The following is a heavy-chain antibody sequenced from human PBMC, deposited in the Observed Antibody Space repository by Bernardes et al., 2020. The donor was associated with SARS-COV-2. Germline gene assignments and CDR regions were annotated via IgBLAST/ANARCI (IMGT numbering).Heavy chain of an antibody. CDR1: GFSVSTNY. D-gene: IGHD3-10*01. J-gene: IGHJ4*02. V-gene: IGHV3-66*01. Sequence: GGSLRLSCAASGFSVSTNYTSWVRQAPGKGLEWVLVIHSGGDTLYADSVKGRFTISRDIPKNTLYLQMNSLRAEDTAVYYCARDHPTVLGSCFFDYWGPGTLVTVSS. CDR2: IHSGGDT. CDR3: ARDHPTVLGSCFFDY.